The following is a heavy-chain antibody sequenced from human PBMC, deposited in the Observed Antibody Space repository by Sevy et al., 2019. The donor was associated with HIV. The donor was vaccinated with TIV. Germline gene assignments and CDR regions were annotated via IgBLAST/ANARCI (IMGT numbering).Heavy chain of an antibody. J-gene: IGHJ6*02. CDR1: GFALSDYY. Sequence: GGSLRLSCAGSGFALSDYYMSWIRQAPGKGLESLSYISDGDDAIYYADSVKGRFTITRDNAKNSLFLKMNSLRVEDTAVYYCARDHVKDGDLGDYYYFAMDVWGQGTTVTVSS. D-gene: IGHD4-17*01. V-gene: IGHV3-11*01. CDR2: ISDGDDAI. CDR3: ARDHVKDGDLGDYYYFAMDV.